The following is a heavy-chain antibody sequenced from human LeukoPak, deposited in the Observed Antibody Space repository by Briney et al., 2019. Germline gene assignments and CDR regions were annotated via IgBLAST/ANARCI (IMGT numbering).Heavy chain of an antibody. CDR1: GFTFSSYA. D-gene: IGHD5-12*01. CDR2: ISWNSGSI. Sequence: PGGSLRLSCAASGFTFSSYAMSWVRQAPGKGLEWVSGISWNSGSIGYADSVKGRFTISRDNAKNSLYLQMNSLRAEDTALYYCAKDLGGSGYTTYYFDYWGQGTLVTVSS. V-gene: IGHV3-9*01. J-gene: IGHJ4*02. CDR3: AKDLGGSGYTTYYFDY.